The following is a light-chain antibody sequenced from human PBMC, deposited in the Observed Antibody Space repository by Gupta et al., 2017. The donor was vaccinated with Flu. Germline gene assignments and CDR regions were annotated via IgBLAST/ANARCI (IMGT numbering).Light chain of an antibody. CDR2: EVS. CDR3: SSCTDANTLVV. V-gene: IGLV2-14*01. CDR1: SGDLGGYDY. J-gene: IGLJ2*01. Sequence: IAITCTGTSGDLGGYDYVSWYQQQPGKAPKRKILEVSNRPSGVSDRVSCSKSSNTASLTISGLQAEDEAEYYCSSCTDANTLVVFGGGTNLTVL.